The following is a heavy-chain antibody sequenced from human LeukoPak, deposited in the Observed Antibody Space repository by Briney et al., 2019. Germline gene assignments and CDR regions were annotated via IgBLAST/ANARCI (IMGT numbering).Heavy chain of an antibody. CDR2: VYYSGSA. CDR3: ARDGSNWSNDYYHGVDV. CDR1: GDSVTTYY. V-gene: IGHV4-59*02. J-gene: IGHJ6*02. Sequence: PSETLSLTCTVSGDSVTTYYWSWIRQPPGKGLEWLGYVYYSGSATYNPSLKSRVTISVDTSKNQFSLRLSSVTAADTAVYYCARDGSNWSNDYYHGVDVWGQGTTVTVSS. D-gene: IGHD4-11*01.